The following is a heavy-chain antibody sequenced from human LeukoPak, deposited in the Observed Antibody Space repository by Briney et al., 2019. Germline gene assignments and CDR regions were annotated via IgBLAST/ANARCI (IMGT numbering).Heavy chain of an antibody. CDR3: ARGRDGYNRDAFDI. CDR1: GYTFTRYY. V-gene: IGHV1-46*01. J-gene: IGHJ3*02. D-gene: IGHD5-24*01. Sequence: ASVKVSCKASGYTFTRYYMHWVRQAPGQGLEWMGAINPSADSTSYTQKFQGRVSMTRDTSTSTVYMDLSSLRSEDTAVYYCARGRDGYNRDAFDIWGQGTVVTVSS. CDR2: INPSADST.